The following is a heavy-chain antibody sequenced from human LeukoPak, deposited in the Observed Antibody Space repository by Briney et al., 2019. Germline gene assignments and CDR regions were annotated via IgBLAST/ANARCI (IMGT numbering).Heavy chain of an antibody. V-gene: IGHV4-39*01. Sequence: PSETLSLTCTVSGGSISSSSYSWGWIRQPPGKGLEWIGSIYYSGSTYYNPSLKGRVTISVDTSKNQFSLKLSSVTAADTAVYYCASQHRGTQLHLNDYWGQGTLVTVSS. CDR2: IYYSGST. CDR3: ASQHRGTQLHLNDY. CDR1: GGSISSSSYS. D-gene: IGHD1-1*01. J-gene: IGHJ4*02.